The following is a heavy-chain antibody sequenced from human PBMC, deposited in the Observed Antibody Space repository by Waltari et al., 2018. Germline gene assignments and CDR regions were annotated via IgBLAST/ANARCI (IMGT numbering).Heavy chain of an antibody. J-gene: IGHJ4*02. CDR1: GFTFSSYG. D-gene: IGHD6-6*01. CDR3: TTIPVERAAREGW. V-gene: IGHV3-15*01. Sequence: VQLVESGGGVVQPGGSLRLSCAASGFTFSSYGMHWVRQAPGKGLEWIGRIKSKTDGGTTDYAEPVKGRFTISRDVSKNTLYLQMNSLKTEDTAVYYCTTIPVERAAREGWWGQGTLVTVSS. CDR2: IKSKTDGGTT.